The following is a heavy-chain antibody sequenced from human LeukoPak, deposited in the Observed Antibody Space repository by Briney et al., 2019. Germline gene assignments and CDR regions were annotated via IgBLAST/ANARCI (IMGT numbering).Heavy chain of an antibody. V-gene: IGHV4-28*01. CDR3: VKKVAGVTWFDS. Sequence: SDTLSLTCAVSAYSISSNNWWAWIRQPPGKGLEWIGYIYYSGSTYYNPSLKSRVTMSVDTSKNQFSLKLSSVTAVDTAVYYCVKKVAGVTWFDSWGQGTLVTVSS. D-gene: IGHD2-21*02. CDR2: IYYSGST. J-gene: IGHJ5*01. CDR1: AYSISSNNW.